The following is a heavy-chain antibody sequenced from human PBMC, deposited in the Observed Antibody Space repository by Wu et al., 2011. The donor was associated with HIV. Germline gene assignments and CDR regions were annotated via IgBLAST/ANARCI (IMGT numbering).Heavy chain of an antibody. CDR1: GATFSSYA. CDR3: ATRKHGYGLYYFDY. Sequence: QVQLVQSGAEVKKPGSSVKVSCKASGATFSSYAISWVRQAPGQGLEWMGRIIPIFGTANYAQKLQGRVTITVDKSTSTAYMELSSLRSEDTAVYYCATRKHGYGLYYFDYWGQGTLVTVSS. D-gene: IGHD5-12*01. CDR2: IIPIFGTA. J-gene: IGHJ4*02. V-gene: IGHV1-69*06.